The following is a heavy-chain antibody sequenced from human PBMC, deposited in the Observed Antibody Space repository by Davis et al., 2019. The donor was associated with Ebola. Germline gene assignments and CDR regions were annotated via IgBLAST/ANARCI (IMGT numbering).Heavy chain of an antibody. CDR3: ARGWRQTGMDV. CDR2: TYYSSKWYH. V-gene: IGHV6-1*01. CDR1: GDSGSIG. Sequence: HSQTPSLTCAISGDSGSIGWNWIRQSPSRGLEWLGRTYYSSKWYHDYATSVKSRITINLDTSKNQFSLHLTSVSPEDTAVYYCARGWRQTGMDVWDKGTTVTVSS. D-gene: IGHD6-13*01. J-gene: IGHJ6*04.